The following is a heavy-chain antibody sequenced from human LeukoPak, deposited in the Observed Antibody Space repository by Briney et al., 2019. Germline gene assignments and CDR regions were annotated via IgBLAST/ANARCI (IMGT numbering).Heavy chain of an antibody. D-gene: IGHD1-26*01. CDR1: GFTFSSYA. CDR3: ARESGSYYLSLDY. J-gene: IGHJ4*02. V-gene: IGHV3-30-3*01. Sequence: GGSLRLSCAASGFTFSSYAMHWVRQAPGKGLEWVAVISYDGSNKYYADSVKGRFTISRDNAKNSLYLQMNSLRAEDTAVYYCARESGSYYLSLDYWGQGTLVTVSS. CDR2: ISYDGSNK.